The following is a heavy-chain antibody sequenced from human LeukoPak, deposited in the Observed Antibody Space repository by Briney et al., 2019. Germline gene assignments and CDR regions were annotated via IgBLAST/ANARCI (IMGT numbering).Heavy chain of an antibody. J-gene: IGHJ4*02. CDR3: ATTLEGITMVRGPFDY. CDR1: GYTLTELS. D-gene: IGHD3-10*01. CDR2: FDPEDGET. Sequence: ASVKVSCKVSGYTLTELSMHWVRQAPGKGLEWMGGFDPEDGETIYAQKFQGRVTMTEDTSTDTAYMELSSLRSEDTAVYYCATTLEGITMVRGPFDYWGQGTLVTVSP. V-gene: IGHV1-24*01.